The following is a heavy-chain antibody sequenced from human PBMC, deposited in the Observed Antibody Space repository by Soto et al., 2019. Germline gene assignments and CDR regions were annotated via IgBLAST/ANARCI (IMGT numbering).Heavy chain of an antibody. V-gene: IGHV3-11*01. CDR3: VRVPVTKLDY. CDR1: GFSFSGYF. J-gene: IGHJ4*02. D-gene: IGHD2-8*01. CDR2: ISSSGDAT. Sequence: LRLSCAASGFSFSGYFMGWIRQAPGKGPEWLSYISSSGDATHYADSVKGRFTISRDNAKNSLYLQMNGLRAEDTAVYYCVRVPVTKLDYWGQGTLVTVSS.